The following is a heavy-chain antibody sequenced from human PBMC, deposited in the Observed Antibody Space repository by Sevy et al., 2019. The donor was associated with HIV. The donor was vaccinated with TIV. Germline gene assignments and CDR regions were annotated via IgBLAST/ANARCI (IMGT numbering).Heavy chain of an antibody. Sequence: SETLSLTYTVSGGSISSSSYYWGWIRQPPGKGLEWIGSIYYSGSTYYNPSLKSRVTISVDTSKNQVSLKLSSVTAADTAVYYCAVITIFGVVTDNWFDPWGQGTRVTVSS. CDR2: IYYSGST. D-gene: IGHD3-3*01. CDR1: GGSISSSSYY. V-gene: IGHV4-39*01. CDR3: AVITIFGVVTDNWFDP. J-gene: IGHJ5*02.